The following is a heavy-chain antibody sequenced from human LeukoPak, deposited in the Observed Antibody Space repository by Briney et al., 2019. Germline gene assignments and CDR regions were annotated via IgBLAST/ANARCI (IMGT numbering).Heavy chain of an antibody. CDR2: IYYSGST. D-gene: IGHD1-7*01. CDR3: ARVLELSDAFDI. Sequence: PSETLSLTCTVSGGSISSYYWSWIRQPPGKGLEWIGYIYYSGSTNYNPSLKSRVTISVDTSKNQFSLKLSSVTAADTAVYYCARVLELSDAFDIWGQGTMVTVSS. J-gene: IGHJ3*02. V-gene: IGHV4-59*01. CDR1: GGSISSYY.